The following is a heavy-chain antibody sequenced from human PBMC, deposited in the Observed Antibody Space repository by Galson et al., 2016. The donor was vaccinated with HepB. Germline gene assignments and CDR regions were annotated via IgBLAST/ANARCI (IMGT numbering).Heavy chain of an antibody. CDR1: GVTFSTYD. Sequence: SLRLSCAASGVTFSTYDIHWVRQATGKGLEWVSAITTEGDTYYLDSVKGRFTISRENAKNSLYLQMNSLRAEDTAVYYCVPLGPTIHWGQGTRVTVSS. D-gene: IGHD1-26*01. J-gene: IGHJ4*02. CDR3: VPLGPTIH. CDR2: ITTEGDT. V-gene: IGHV3-13*01.